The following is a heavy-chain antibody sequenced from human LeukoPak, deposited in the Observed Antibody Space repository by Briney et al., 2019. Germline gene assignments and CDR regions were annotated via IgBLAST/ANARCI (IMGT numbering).Heavy chain of an antibody. CDR1: GFTFRSYG. Sequence: GGSLRLSCVASGFTFRSYGMSWVRHAPGEGRGWVSSISDSGASTYYADSVKGRFTISRDTSKNTLYLQMNTLRAEDTAVYYCAKPSSVGPQYYFDSWGQGTLVTVSS. V-gene: IGHV3-23*01. CDR3: AKPSSVGPQYYFDS. D-gene: IGHD1-26*01. J-gene: IGHJ4*02. CDR2: ISDSGAST.